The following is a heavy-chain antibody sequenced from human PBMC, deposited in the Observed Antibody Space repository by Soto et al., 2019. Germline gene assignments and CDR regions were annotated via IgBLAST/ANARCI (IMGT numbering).Heavy chain of an antibody. CDR2: ISGSGGST. CDR1: GFTFSSYA. D-gene: IGHD5-12*01. Sequence: GGSLRLSCAASGFTFSSYAMSWVRQAPGKGLEWVSAISGSGGSTYYADSVKGRFTISRDNSKNTLYLQMNSLRAEDTAVYYCAKVSFPKYSGYDFGFDYWGQGTLVTVSS. V-gene: IGHV3-23*01. CDR3: AKVSFPKYSGYDFGFDY. J-gene: IGHJ4*02.